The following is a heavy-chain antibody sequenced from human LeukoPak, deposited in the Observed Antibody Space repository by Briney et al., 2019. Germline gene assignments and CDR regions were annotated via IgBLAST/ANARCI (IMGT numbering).Heavy chain of an antibody. CDR1: GYSISSGYY. CDR3: ARKAGGLYGGAFDI. CDR2: IYHSGST. Sequence: PSETLSLTCAVSGYSISSGYYWGWLRQPPGKGLEWIGSIYHSGSTYYNPSLKSRVTISGDTSKNQFSLKLSSVTAADTAVYYCARKAGGLYGGAFDIWGQGTMVTVSS. V-gene: IGHV4-38-2*01. D-gene: IGHD3-10*01. J-gene: IGHJ3*02.